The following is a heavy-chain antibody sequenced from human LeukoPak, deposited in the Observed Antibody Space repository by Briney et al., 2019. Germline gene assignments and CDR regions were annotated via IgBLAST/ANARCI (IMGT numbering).Heavy chain of an antibody. J-gene: IGHJ4*02. D-gene: IGHD6-13*01. CDR2: IWYGGSNK. CDR1: GFTFSSYG. Sequence: GRSLRLSCAASGFTFSSYGMHWVRQAPGKGLEWVAVIWYGGSNKYYADSVKGRFTISRDNSKNTLYLQMNSLRAEDTAVYYCAKDHTGYSSSWCDYWGQGTLVTVSS. V-gene: IGHV3-33*03. CDR3: AKDHTGYSSSWCDY.